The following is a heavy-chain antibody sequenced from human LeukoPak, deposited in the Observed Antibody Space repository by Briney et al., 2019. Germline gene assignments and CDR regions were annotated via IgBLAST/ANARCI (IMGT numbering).Heavy chain of an antibody. CDR3: ARGRRIVVVPAAYYYYYMDV. CDR1: GGSFSGYY. J-gene: IGHJ6*03. V-gene: IGHV4-34*01. D-gene: IGHD2-2*01. Sequence: SETLSLTCAVYGGSFSGYYWSWIRQPPGKGLEWIGEINHSGSTNYNPSLTSRVTISVDTSKNQFSLKLSSVTAADTAVYYCARGRRIVVVPAAYYYYYMDVWGKGTTVTVSS. CDR2: INHSGST.